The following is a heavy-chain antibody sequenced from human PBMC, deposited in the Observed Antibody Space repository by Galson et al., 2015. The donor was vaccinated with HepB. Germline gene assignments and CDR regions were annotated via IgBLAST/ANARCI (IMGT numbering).Heavy chain of an antibody. Sequence: QSGAEVKKPGESLRISCKASGGTFSSYAISWVRQAPGQGLEWMGGIIPIFGTANYAQKFQGRVTITADESTSTAYMELSSLRSEDTAVYYCARDIVVVPAANEFRAFDIWGQGTMVTVSS. D-gene: IGHD2-2*01. J-gene: IGHJ3*02. CDR1: GGTFSSYA. CDR2: IIPIFGTA. V-gene: IGHV1-69*01. CDR3: ARDIVVVPAANEFRAFDI.